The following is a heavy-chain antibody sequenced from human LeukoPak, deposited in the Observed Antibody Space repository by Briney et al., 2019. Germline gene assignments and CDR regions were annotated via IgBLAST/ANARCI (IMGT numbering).Heavy chain of an antibody. CDR1: GFTFKNYA. J-gene: IGHJ4*02. D-gene: IGHD3-9*01. CDR2: ISGRDDST. Sequence: PGASLRLSCAASGFTFKNYAMTWVRQAPGKGLQWVSAISGRDDSTYYADSVKGRFTISRDISKNTLFLQMNNPRADDTAVYYCAKWGDYDVLTGYYDSDYWGQGTLVTVSS. V-gene: IGHV3-23*01. CDR3: AKWGDYDVLTGYYDSDY.